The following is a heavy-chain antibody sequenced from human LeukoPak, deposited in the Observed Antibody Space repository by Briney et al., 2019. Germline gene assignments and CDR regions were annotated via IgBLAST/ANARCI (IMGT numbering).Heavy chain of an antibody. J-gene: IGHJ4*02. V-gene: IGHV4-59*08. Sequence: SETLSLTCTVSGGSISSYYWSWIRQPPGKGLEWIGYIYYSGSTNYNPSLKSRVTISVDTSKNQYSLKLSSVTAADTAVYYCASLYSSSWYYFDYWGQGTLVTVSS. CDR1: GGSISSYY. CDR3: ASLYSSSWYYFDY. D-gene: IGHD6-13*01. CDR2: IYYSGST.